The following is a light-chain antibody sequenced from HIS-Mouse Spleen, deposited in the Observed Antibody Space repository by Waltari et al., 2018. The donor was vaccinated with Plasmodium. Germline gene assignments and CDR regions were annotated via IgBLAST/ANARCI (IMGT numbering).Light chain of an antibody. V-gene: IGLV2-14*03. J-gene: IGLJ2*01. Sequence: QSALTQPASVSGSPGQSITISCTGTSSDVGGSNYVSWYQPHPCKAPKLMIYDVSHRPSGVSNRFSGSKSGNTASLTISGLQAEDEADYYCSSYTSSSTLVFGGGTKLTVL. CDR3: SSYTSSSTLV. CDR2: DVS. CDR1: SSDVGGSNY.